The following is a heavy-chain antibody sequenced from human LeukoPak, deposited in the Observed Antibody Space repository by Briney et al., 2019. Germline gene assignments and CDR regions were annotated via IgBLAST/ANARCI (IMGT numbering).Heavy chain of an antibody. D-gene: IGHD3-10*02. J-gene: IGHJ6*04. CDR2: IKEDGTEK. CDR3: AELGITMIGGV. V-gene: IGHV3-7*01. CDR1: GFTFSNWW. Sequence: GGSLRLSCVVSGFTFSNWWMSWVRQAPGKGLEYVANIKEDGTEKNYMDSAKGRFTISRDNAKNSLYLQMNSLRVEDTAVYYCAELGITMIGGVWGKGTTVTISS.